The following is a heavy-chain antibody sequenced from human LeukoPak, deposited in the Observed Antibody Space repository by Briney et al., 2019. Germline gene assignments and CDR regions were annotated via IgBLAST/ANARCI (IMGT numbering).Heavy chain of an antibody. D-gene: IGHD3-16*01. CDR2: INDSNDNT. Sequence: QSGGSLRLSCAASGLTFSSYAMTCVRQPPGKGLEWVSTINDSNDNTYSADSVKGRFTISRDNSKNTMYLQMNNLRAEDTAVYYCAKGTYDSTPFDYWGQGTLVTVSS. V-gene: IGHV3-23*01. J-gene: IGHJ4*02. CDR1: GLTFSSYA. CDR3: AKGTYDSTPFDY.